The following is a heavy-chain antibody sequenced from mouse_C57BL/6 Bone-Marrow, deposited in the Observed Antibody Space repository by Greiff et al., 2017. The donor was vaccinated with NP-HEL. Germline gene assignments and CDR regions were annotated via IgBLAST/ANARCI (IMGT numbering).Heavy chain of an antibody. CDR1: GFSLTSYA. CDR3: ASYYDYDENYWYFDV. D-gene: IGHD2-4*01. Sequence: VQGVESGPGLVAPSQSLSITCTVSGFSLTSYAISWVRQPPGKGLEWLGVIWTGGGTNYNSALKSRLSISKDNSKSQVFLKMNSLQTDDTARYYCASYYDYDENYWYFDVWGTGTTVTVSS. CDR2: IWTGGGT. V-gene: IGHV2-9-1*01. J-gene: IGHJ1*03.